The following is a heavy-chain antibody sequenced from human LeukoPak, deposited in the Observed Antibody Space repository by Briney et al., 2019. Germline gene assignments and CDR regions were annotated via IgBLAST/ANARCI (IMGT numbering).Heavy chain of an antibody. CDR3: AKDDGPYSSTWYSVGLIDY. CDR1: GFSFSTYA. J-gene: IGHJ4*02. D-gene: IGHD6-13*01. CDR2: VSNDGRKT. Sequence: GGSLRLSCAASGFSFSTYAMQWVRQAPGKGLDGVGVVSNDGRKTQYADSVKGRFTISRDSSKKTVYLQMNSLTTEDTGVYYCAKDDGPYSSTWYSVGLIDYWGQGTLVTVSS. V-gene: IGHV3-30*18.